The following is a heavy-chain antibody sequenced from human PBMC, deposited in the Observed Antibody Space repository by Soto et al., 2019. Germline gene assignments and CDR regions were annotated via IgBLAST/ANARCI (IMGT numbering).Heavy chain of an antibody. V-gene: IGHV3-66*01. CDR2: IYSGGST. CDR1: GFTVSSNY. J-gene: IGHJ6*03. Sequence: GGSLRLSCAASGFTVSSNYMSWVRQAPGKGLEWVSVIYSGGSTYYADSVKGRFTISRDNSKNTLYLQMNSLRAEDTAVYYCARVEGSSWFGYYYYYMDVWGKGTTVTVS. CDR3: ARVEGSSWFGYYYYYMDV. D-gene: IGHD6-13*01.